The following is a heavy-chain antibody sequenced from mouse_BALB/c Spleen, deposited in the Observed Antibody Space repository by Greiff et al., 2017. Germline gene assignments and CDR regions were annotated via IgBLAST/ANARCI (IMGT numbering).Heavy chain of an antibody. Sequence: EVKVVESGGGLVQPGGSLRLSCATSGFTFTDYYMSWVRQPPGKALEWLGFIRNKANGYTTEYSASVKGRFTISRDNSQSILYLQMNTLRAEDSATYYCARYSSYDFDYWGQGTTLTVSS. V-gene: IGHV7-3*02. CDR3: ARYSSYDFDY. J-gene: IGHJ2*01. CDR1: GFTFTDYY. CDR2: IRNKANGYTT. D-gene: IGHD1-1*01.